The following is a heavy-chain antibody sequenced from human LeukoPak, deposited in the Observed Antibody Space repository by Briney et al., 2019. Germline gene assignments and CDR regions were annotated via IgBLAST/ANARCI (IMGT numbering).Heavy chain of an antibody. Sequence: ASVRVSSKASGGTFSSYAISWVRQAPGQGLEWMGGIIPIFGIANYAQKFQGRVTITTDESTSTAYMELSSLRSEDTAVYYCARVVAPRSYGMDVWGQGTTVTVSS. D-gene: IGHD2-21*01. CDR1: GGTFSSYA. CDR3: ARVVAPRSYGMDV. CDR2: IIPIFGIA. V-gene: IGHV1-69*05. J-gene: IGHJ6*02.